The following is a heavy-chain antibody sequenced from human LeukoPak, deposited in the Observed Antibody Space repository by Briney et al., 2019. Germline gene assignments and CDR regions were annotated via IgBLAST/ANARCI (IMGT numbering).Heavy chain of an antibody. V-gene: IGHV4-4*07. D-gene: IGHD2-2*01. CDR1: VGSISSYY. CDR3: ARSARLVPAAMMDV. J-gene: IGHJ6*02. Sequence: SETLSLTCTVPVGSISSYYWSWIRQPAPKGLEWIGRIYTSGSTNYNPSLKSRVTMSVDTSKNQFSLKLSSVTAADTAVYYCARSARLVPAAMMDVWGQGTTVTVSS. CDR2: IYTSGST.